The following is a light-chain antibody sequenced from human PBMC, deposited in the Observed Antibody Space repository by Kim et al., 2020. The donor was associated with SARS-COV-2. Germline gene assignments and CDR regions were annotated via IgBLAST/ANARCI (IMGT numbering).Light chain of an antibody. CDR1: QSVSSN. V-gene: IGKV3-15*01. CDR2: GAS. J-gene: IGKJ2*01. CDR3: QQYNNWRPYT. Sequence: EIVMTQSPATLSVSPGERATLSCRASQSVSSNLAWYQQKPGQAPRLLIYGASTRATGIPARFSGGGSGTEFTLTINSLQSEDFAVYYCQQYNNWRPYTFGQGTKLEI.